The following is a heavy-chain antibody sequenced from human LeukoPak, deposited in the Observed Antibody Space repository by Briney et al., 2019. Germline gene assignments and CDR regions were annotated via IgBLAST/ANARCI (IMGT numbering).Heavy chain of an antibody. J-gene: IGHJ3*02. Sequence: SQTLSLTCTVSGGSISSGGYYWSWIRQHPGKGLEWIGYIYYSGSTYYNPSLKSRVTISVDTSKNQFSLKLSSVTAADTAVYYCAREYYGFWSGYFRAFDIWGQGTMVTVSS. CDR3: AREYYGFWSGYFRAFDI. V-gene: IGHV4-31*03. CDR1: GGSISSGGYY. CDR2: IYYSGST. D-gene: IGHD3-3*01.